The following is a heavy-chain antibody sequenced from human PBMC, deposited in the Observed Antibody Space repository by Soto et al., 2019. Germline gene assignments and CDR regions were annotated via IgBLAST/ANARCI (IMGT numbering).Heavy chain of an antibody. Sequence: SETLSLTCTVSGGSISSSTYYWDWIRQPPGKGLEWIGAMYYTGNKNYNPSLESRVTISVDTSKNQFSLKLSSVTAADTAVYYCARGRGGYCSSTSCRPTLYYYYYYGMDVWGQGTTVTVSS. CDR3: ARGRGGYCSSTSCRPTLYYYYYYGMDV. CDR2: MYYTGNK. D-gene: IGHD2-2*01. J-gene: IGHJ6*02. CDR1: GGSISSSTYY. V-gene: IGHV4-39*07.